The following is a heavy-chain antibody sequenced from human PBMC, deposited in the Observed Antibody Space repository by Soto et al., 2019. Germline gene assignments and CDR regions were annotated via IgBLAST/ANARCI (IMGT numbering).Heavy chain of an antibody. CDR1: GYTFTSYG. V-gene: IGHV1-18*01. CDR3: ARDIHGYRYGIPYDY. CDR2: ISAYNGNT. J-gene: IGHJ4*02. Sequence: GASVKVSCKASGYTFTSYGISWVRQAPGQGLEWMGWISAYNGNTNYAQKLQGRVTMTTDTSTSTAYMELRSLRSDDTAVYYCARDIHGYRYGIPYDYWGKGTLVTVAS. D-gene: IGHD5-18*01.